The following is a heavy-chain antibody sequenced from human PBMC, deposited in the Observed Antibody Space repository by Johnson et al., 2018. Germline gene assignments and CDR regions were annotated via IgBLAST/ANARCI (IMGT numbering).Heavy chain of an antibody. Sequence: VQLVQSGGGSVQPGVSLRLSCAASRITFSDFWMSWVRQAPGKGLEGVASVTQGGSETDYVDAVRGRVSIYRDNAKNSLFLKMNSPRVEDTAVYYCVRGHHAFEVWGQGTTVTVSS. CDR3: VRGHHAFEV. V-gene: IGHV3-7*01. CDR2: VTQGGSET. J-gene: IGHJ6*02. CDR1: RITFSDFW. D-gene: IGHD1-14*01.